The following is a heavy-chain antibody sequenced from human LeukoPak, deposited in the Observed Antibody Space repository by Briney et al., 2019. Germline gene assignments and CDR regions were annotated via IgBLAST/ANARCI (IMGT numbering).Heavy chain of an antibody. J-gene: IGHJ4*02. V-gene: IGHV4-61*02. CDR3: ARHDGAGPDY. D-gene: IGHD6-19*01. CDR2: IYTSGST. Sequence: TLSLTCTVSGGSISSGNYYCNWIRQPAGKGLEWIGRIYTSGSTNYDPSLKSRVTISIDTSKNQFSLKLSSVTAADTAVYYCARHDGAGPDYWGQGTLSPSPQ. CDR1: GGSISSGNYY.